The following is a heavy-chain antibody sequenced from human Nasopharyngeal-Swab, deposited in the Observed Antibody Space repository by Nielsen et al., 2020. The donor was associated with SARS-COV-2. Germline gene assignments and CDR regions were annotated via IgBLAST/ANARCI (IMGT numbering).Heavy chain of an antibody. CDR2: ISSSSSTI. Sequence: GESLKISCAASGFTFSSYSMNWVRQAPGKGLEWVSYISSSSSTIYYADSVKGRFTISRDNAKNPLYLQMNSLRDEDTAVYYCARRDTGGMDVWGQGTTVTVSS. D-gene: IGHD5-18*01. CDR1: GFTFSSYS. CDR3: ARRDTGGMDV. J-gene: IGHJ6*02. V-gene: IGHV3-48*02.